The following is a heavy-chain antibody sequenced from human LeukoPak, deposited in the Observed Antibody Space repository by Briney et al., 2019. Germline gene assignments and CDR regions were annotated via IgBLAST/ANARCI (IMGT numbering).Heavy chain of an antibody. D-gene: IGHD3-22*01. J-gene: IGHJ4*02. CDR3: ARDEWRYYDSSGYYYFDY. CDR1: GYTFTGCY. CDR2: IKPNSGGT. Sequence: GASVKVSCKASGYTFTGCYMHWVRQAPGQGLEWMGWIKPNSGGTNYAQKFQGRVTMTRDTSISTAYMELSRLRSDDTAVYYCARDEWRYYDSSGYYYFDYWGQGTLVTVSS. V-gene: IGHV1-2*02.